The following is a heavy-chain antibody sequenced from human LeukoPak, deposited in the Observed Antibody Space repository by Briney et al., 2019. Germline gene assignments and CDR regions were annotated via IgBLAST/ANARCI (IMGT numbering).Heavy chain of an antibody. CDR2: ISYDGGTK. V-gene: IGHV3-30*03. D-gene: IGHD3-9*01. J-gene: IGHJ5*02. CDR1: GFTFSRYG. Sequence: GGSLRLSCAASGFTFSRYGINWVRQAPGKGLEWVAVISYDGGTKYYADSVKGRFTISRDNSKNTLYLEMNSLGAEDTAVYYCARPRYDILTGSEAFDPWGQGTLVTVSS. CDR3: ARPRYDILTGSEAFDP.